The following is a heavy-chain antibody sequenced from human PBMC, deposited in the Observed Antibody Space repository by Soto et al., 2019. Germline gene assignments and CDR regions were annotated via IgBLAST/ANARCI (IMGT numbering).Heavy chain of an antibody. CDR1: GFTFSSYA. J-gene: IGHJ4*02. CDR3: AKDYRTVAARRNYFDY. Sequence: GGSLRLSCAASGFTFSSYAMSWVRQAPGKGLEWVSAISGSGDSTYYADSVKGRFTISRDNSKNTLYLQMNSLRAEDTAVYYCAKDYRTVAARRNYFDYWGQGTLVTVPS. CDR2: ISGSGDST. D-gene: IGHD6-6*01. V-gene: IGHV3-23*01.